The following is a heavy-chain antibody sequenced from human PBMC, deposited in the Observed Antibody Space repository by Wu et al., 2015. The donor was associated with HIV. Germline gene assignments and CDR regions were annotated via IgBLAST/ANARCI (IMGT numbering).Heavy chain of an antibody. J-gene: IGHJ4*02. CDR1: GYTLTELS. V-gene: IGHV1-24*01. CDR3: ATLYCSSTSCYTVFDY. CDR2: FDPEDGET. D-gene: IGHD2-2*02. Sequence: QAHLVQSGADVKKPGSSVKVSCKVSGYTLTELSMHWVRQAPGKGLEWMGGFDPEDGETIYAQKFQGRVTMTEDTSTDTAYMELSSLRSEDTAVYYCATLYCSSTSCYTVFDYWAREPWSPSPQ.